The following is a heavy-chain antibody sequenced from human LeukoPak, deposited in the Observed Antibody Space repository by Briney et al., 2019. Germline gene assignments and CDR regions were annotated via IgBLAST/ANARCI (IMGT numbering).Heavy chain of an antibody. CDR1: GGSISSYY. Sequence: PSETLSLTCTVSGGSISSYYWSWMRQPPGKGLEWIGYIYYSGSTNYNPSRKSRVTISVDTSKNQFSLKLSSVTAADTAVYYCARDGAAAGTLDPWGQGTLVTVSS. D-gene: IGHD6-13*01. V-gene: IGHV4-59*01. J-gene: IGHJ5*02. CDR2: IYYSGST. CDR3: ARDGAAAGTLDP.